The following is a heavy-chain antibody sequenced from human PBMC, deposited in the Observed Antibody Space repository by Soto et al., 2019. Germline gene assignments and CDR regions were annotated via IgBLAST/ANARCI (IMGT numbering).Heavy chain of an antibody. Sequence: QVQLVQSGAEVKKPGSSVKVSCKASGGTFSSYAISWVRQAPGQGLEWMGGIIPIFGTADYAQKFQGRVTITADESTSTGNMEVSSLRSEDTAVYYCASHYDSSGYYSRGLDYWGQGTLVTVSS. CDR2: IIPIFGTA. V-gene: IGHV1-69*12. D-gene: IGHD3-22*01. J-gene: IGHJ4*02. CDR3: ASHYDSSGYYSRGLDY. CDR1: GGTFSSYA.